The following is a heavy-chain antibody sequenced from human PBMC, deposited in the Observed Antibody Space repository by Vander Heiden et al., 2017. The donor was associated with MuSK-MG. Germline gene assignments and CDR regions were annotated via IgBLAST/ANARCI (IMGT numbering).Heavy chain of an antibody. CDR3: ARETQNYYDSSGYLSYYMDV. CDR1: GFTFSSYR. CDR2: IKQDGSEK. J-gene: IGHJ6*03. Sequence: ELRLVESGGGLVQPGGSLSLSCAASGFTFSSYRMSGVRQAPGKGLEWVANIKQDGSEKYYVDSVKGRFTISRDNAKNSLYLQMNSLRAEDTAVYYCARETQNYYDSSGYLSYYMDVWGKGTTVTVSS. D-gene: IGHD3-22*01. V-gene: IGHV3-7*01.